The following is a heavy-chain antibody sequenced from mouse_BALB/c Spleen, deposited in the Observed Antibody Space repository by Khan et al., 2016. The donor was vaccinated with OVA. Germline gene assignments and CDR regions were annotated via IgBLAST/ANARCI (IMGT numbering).Heavy chain of an antibody. CDR3: ASHLTGSFAY. Sequence: EVELVESGGDLVRPGGSLKLSCAASGFSFSSYSMSWVRQTPDKRLEWVATISSGGDYTYYPDSVKGRFTISRDNAKHTLYLHMSSLKSEDTAIYYCASHLTGSFAYWGQGTLVTVSA. V-gene: IGHV5-6*01. D-gene: IGHD4-1*01. CDR2: ISSGGDYT. J-gene: IGHJ3*01. CDR1: GFSFSSYS.